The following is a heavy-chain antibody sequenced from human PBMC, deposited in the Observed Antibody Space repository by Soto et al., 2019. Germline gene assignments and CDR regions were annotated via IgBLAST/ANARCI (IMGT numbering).Heavy chain of an antibody. CDR1: GGTFSSDT. CDR2: IIPILGIA. Sequence: PVKVSCKASGGTFSSDTISWVRQATGQGLEWMGRIIPILGIANYAQKFQGRVTITADKSTSTAYMELSSLRSEDTAVYYCARDRRVGYCSSTSCSSNWFDPWGQGTLVTVSS. CDR3: ARDRRVGYCSSTSCSSNWFDP. J-gene: IGHJ5*02. D-gene: IGHD2-2*01. V-gene: IGHV1-69*04.